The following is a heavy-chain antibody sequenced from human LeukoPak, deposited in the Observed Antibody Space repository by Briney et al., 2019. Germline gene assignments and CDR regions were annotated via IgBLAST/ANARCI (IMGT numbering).Heavy chain of an antibody. CDR3: SREDY. J-gene: IGHJ4*02. V-gene: IGHV1-2*02. CDR2: MHPNSGDT. Sequence: GASVKVSCKASGYTFTDYYIHWVRQAPGQGLEFLGWMHPNSGDTTCARKFQGRVTLTRDTSISTAYMELSRLRSDDTAVYYCSREDYWGQGTLVSVSS. CDR1: GYTFTDYY.